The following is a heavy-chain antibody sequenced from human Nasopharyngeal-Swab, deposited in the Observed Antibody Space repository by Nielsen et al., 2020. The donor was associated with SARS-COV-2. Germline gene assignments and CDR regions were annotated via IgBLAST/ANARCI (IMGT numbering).Heavy chain of an antibody. CDR2: LSASGADP. CDR1: GFTFSNYA. Sequence: GESLKISCAASGFTFSNYAMSWVRQAPGKGLEWVSTLSASGADPYYAESAKGRFTISRDNSKNTVFLQMNGLRVDDTGVYFCAKELSVAGTSSDYWGQGTLVTVSS. CDR3: AKELSVAGTSSDY. D-gene: IGHD6-19*01. V-gene: IGHV3-23*01. J-gene: IGHJ4*02.